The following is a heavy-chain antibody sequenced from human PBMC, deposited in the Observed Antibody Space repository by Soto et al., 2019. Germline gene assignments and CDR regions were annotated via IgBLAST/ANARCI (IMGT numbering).Heavy chain of an antibody. Sequence: PGGSLRLSCAASGFTFSSYAMSWARQAPGKGLEWVSAISGSGGSTYYADSVKGRFTISRDNSKNTLYLQMNSLRAEDTAVYYCAKLMGAAILAEAFDIWGQGTMVTVSS. D-gene: IGHD3-16*01. CDR3: AKLMGAAILAEAFDI. J-gene: IGHJ3*02. V-gene: IGHV3-23*01. CDR1: GFTFSSYA. CDR2: ISGSGGST.